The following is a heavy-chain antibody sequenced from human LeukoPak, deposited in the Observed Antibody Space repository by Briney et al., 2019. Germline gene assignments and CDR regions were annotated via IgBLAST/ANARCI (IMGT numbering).Heavy chain of an antibody. CDR3: ARSTLYYFDY. CDR1: GGSVSSYY. V-gene: IGHV4-59*02. Sequence: SETLSLTCTVSGGSVSSYYWSWIRQPPGKGLEWIGYIYYSGSTNYNPSLKSRVTISVDTSKNQFSLKLSSVTAADTAVYYCARSTLYYFDYWGQGTLVAVSS. CDR2: IYYSGST. J-gene: IGHJ4*02. D-gene: IGHD3-16*01.